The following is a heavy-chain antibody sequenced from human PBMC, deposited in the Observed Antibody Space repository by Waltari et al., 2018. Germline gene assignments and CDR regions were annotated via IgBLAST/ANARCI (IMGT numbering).Heavy chain of an antibody. J-gene: IGHJ4*02. CDR1: GGTFGKYA. CDR3: ARDSVDANGPAGDI. CDR2: IIPLAGIA. V-gene: IGHV1-69*10. D-gene: IGHD2-8*01. Sequence: VHLVQSGTEVKKPGSSVKVSCKASGGTFGKYALTWVRQAPGQGLEWMGEIIPLAGIAHYAQNFQGRVTMTADKSTNTAFMELSSLKSEDTAMYYCARDSVDANGPAGDIWGQGTLVIVSS.